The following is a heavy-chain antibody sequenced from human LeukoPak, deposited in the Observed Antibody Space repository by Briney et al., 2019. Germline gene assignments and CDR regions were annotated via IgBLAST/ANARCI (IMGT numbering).Heavy chain of an antibody. Sequence: SETLSLTCTVSGGSISSYYWSWIRQLPGKGLEWIGYIYYSGSTNYNPSLKSRVTISVDTSKNQFSLKLSSVTAADTAVYYCAVRMVSAKGGAFDIWGQGTMVTVSS. V-gene: IGHV4-59*01. CDR3: AVRMVSAKGGAFDI. J-gene: IGHJ3*02. D-gene: IGHD2-8*01. CDR1: GGSISSYY. CDR2: IYYSGST.